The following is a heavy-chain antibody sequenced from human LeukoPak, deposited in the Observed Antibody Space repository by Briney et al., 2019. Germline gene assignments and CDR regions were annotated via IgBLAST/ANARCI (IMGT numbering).Heavy chain of an antibody. V-gene: IGHV4-61*02. D-gene: IGHD3-16*01. CDR2: IHSSGTS. CDR3: ARDGGLAITGHAALHI. Sequence: SQTLSLTCRVSDDSIDSVSYYWHWIRQAAGKGLEWIGRIHSSGTSNSNPSLKSRVTMSVDTSKKEFSLKVDSVTAADTATYFCARDGGLAITGHAALHIWGPWTTVIVSS. J-gene: IGHJ3*02. CDR1: DDSIDSVSYY.